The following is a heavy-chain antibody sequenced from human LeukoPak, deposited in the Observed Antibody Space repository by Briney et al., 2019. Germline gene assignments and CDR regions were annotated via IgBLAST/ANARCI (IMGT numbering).Heavy chain of an antibody. J-gene: IGHJ4*02. Sequence: GGSLRLSCAASGFTFSSYGMHWVRQATGKGLEWVAVISYDGSNKYYADSVKGRFTISRDNSKNTLYLQMNSLRAEDTAVYYCAKIPYSGSYFDYWGQGTLVTVSS. CDR3: AKIPYSGSYFDY. D-gene: IGHD1-26*01. CDR2: ISYDGSNK. V-gene: IGHV3-30*18. CDR1: GFTFSSYG.